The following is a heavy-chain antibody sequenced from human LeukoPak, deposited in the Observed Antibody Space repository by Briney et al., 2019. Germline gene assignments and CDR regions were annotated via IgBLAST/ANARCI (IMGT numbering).Heavy chain of an antibody. J-gene: IGHJ4*02. Sequence: PGGSLRLSCAASGFNFNYYAMNWVRQAPGKGLEWVSGISGTGGDTYYADSVKGRFTISRDNSKNTLSLQMNDLRAEDTAVYFCAKGIDILTAYLDNWGQGTLVTVSS. CDR1: GFNFNYYA. CDR3: AKGIDILTAYLDN. V-gene: IGHV3-23*01. D-gene: IGHD3-9*01. CDR2: ISGTGGDT.